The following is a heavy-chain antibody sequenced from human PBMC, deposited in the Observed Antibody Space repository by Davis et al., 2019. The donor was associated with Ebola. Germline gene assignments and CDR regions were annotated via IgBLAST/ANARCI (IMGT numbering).Heavy chain of an antibody. D-gene: IGHD2-2*02. CDR2: ISGTSTST. J-gene: IGHJ6*02. V-gene: IGHV3-23*01. Sequence: PGGSLRLSCAASGFTFSSFAMSWVRQAPGKGLEWVSTISGTSTSTYYAASVKGRFTISRDNSKNTLYLQVNSLRAEETALYYCARLACTSSSCYTGNYYYYYGVDVWGQGTTVTVSS. CDR1: GFTFSSFA. CDR3: ARLACTSSSCYTGNYYYYYGVDV.